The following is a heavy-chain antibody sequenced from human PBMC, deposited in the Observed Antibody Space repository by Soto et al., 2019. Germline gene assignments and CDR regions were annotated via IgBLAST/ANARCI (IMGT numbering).Heavy chain of an antibody. CDR3: ARDGGYCSSTSCSHHYYYGIDV. J-gene: IGHJ6*02. D-gene: IGHD2-2*01. CDR1: GYTFTSSY. Sequence: QVQLVQSGAEVKKPGASVKVSCKASGYTFTSSYMHWVRQAPGQGLEWMGIIHPSGGSTSYAQKFQGRATMTRDTFTSTVYMELSSLRTEDTAVYYCARDGGYCSSTSCSHHYYYGIDVWGQGTTVTVSS. V-gene: IGHV1-46*03. CDR2: IHPSGGST.